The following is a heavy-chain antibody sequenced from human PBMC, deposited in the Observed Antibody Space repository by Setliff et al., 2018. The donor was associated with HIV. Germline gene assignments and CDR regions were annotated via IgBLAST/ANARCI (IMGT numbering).Heavy chain of an antibody. Sequence: ASVKVSCKASGYTFTGYYMHWVRQAPGQGLEWMGWISAYNGDTKYAQKLQDRVTMTTDTSTNTAYMELRGLRSDDTAIYYCARDRYGSGSYLSYWGQGTLVTVSS. CDR2: ISAYNGDT. CDR1: GYTFTGYY. D-gene: IGHD3-10*01. V-gene: IGHV1-18*04. J-gene: IGHJ4*02. CDR3: ARDRYGSGSYLSY.